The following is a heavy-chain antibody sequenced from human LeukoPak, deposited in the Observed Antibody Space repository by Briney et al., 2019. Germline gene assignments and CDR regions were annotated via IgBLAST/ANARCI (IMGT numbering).Heavy chain of an antibody. V-gene: IGHV4-30-4*01. J-gene: IGHJ5*02. CDR2: IYYSGST. Sequence: SETLSLTCTVSGGSISGGDYYWSWIRQPPGKGLGWIGYIYYSGSTYYNPSLKSRVTISVDTSKNQFYLKLSSVTAADTAVYYCARGSCHGSGSYYSLFGSWGQGTLVTVSS. CDR3: ARGSCHGSGSYYSLFGS. D-gene: IGHD3-10*01. CDR1: GGSISGGDYY.